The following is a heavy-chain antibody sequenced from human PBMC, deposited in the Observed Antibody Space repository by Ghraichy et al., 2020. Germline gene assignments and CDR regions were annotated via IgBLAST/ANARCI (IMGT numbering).Heavy chain of an antibody. CDR2: IFHTGNT. Sequence: SETLSLTCTVSGYSISSGYYWCCGRQPPGKELEWIAMIFHTGNTYYNTSLKSRVTISVDTSNNKVSLRLSSVTAADAAFYYCAGLDTQRSVLSHFDLWGQRILVTV. D-gene: IGHD3-9*01. J-gene: IGHJ4*02. V-gene: IGHV4-38-2*02. CDR1: GYSISSGYY. CDR3: AGLDTQRSVLSHFDL.